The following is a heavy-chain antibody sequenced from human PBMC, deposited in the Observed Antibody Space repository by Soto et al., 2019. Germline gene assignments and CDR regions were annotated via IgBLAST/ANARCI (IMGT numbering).Heavy chain of an antibody. CDR1: GYSFAGYW. CDR3: ARQIYDSDTGPNSQYYFDS. J-gene: IGHJ4*02. V-gene: IGHV5-10-1*01. CDR2: IDPSDSQT. D-gene: IGHD3-22*01. Sequence: GESLKISCKGSGYSFAGYWITWVRQKPGKGLEWMGRIDPSDSQTYYSPSFRGHVTISATKSITTVFLQWSSLRASDTAMYYCARQIYDSDTGPNSQYYFDSWGQGTPVTVSS.